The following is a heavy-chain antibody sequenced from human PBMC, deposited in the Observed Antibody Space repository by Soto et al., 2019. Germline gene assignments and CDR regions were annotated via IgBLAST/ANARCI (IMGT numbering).Heavy chain of an antibody. CDR2: ISGNGGST. CDR3: AKGSEFSNSYTLDFDF. Sequence: LRLSCAASGFPFSSYAMSWVRQAPARGLEWVSIISGNGGSTYYAASVKGRFTISRDNTKNTLYLQMDSLTAEDTAVYYCAKGSEFSNSYTLDFDFWGQGALVTVSS. V-gene: IGHV3-23*01. D-gene: IGHD6-6*01. J-gene: IGHJ4*02. CDR1: GFPFSSYA.